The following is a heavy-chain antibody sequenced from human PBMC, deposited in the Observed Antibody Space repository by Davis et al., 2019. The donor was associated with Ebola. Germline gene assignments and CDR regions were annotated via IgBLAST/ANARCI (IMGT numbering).Heavy chain of an antibody. CDR3: ASRGLDNWNDGDDY. CDR2: IYYSGST. J-gene: IGHJ4*02. Sequence: SGTLSLTCAVYGGSFSGYYWSWIRQPPGKGLEWIGSIYYSGSTYYNPSLKSRVTISVDTSKNQFSLKLSSVTAADTAVYYCASRGLDNWNDGDDYWGQGTLVTVSS. V-gene: IGHV4-34*01. D-gene: IGHD1-20*01. CDR1: GGSFSGYY.